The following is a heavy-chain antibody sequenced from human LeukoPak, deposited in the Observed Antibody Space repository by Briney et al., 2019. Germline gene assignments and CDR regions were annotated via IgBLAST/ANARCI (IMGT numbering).Heavy chain of an antibody. V-gene: IGHV1-18*01. D-gene: IGHD2-2*01. Sequence: ASVKVSCKTSGYTFNAHGVTWVRQAPGQGFEWMGWISGTGGNTDYAEKFQGRVTLTTDTSTSTAYMELRSLKSDDTAVYYCARSQCSGSTSCYWFFYFDPWGQGTLVTVSS. CDR2: ISGTGGNT. J-gene: IGHJ4*02. CDR3: ARSQCSGSTSCYWFFYFDP. CDR1: GYTFNAHG.